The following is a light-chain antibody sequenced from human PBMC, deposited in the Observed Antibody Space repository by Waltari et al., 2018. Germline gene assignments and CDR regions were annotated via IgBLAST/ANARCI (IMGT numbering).Light chain of an antibody. Sequence: VLTQSPASLPFSQGEGATLSCRASQSVTRYVAWYQQRPGQAPRLLIYDATNRAAGISARFSGSGSETDFTLTIRSLLPEDSAIYFCHQRGHWPYTFGPGTKLEI. CDR2: DAT. CDR3: HQRGHWPYT. J-gene: IGKJ2*01. V-gene: IGKV3-11*01. CDR1: QSVTRY.